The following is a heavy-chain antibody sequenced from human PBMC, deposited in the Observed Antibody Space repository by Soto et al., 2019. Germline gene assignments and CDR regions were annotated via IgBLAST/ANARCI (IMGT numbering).Heavy chain of an antibody. CDR1: GFTFSSYA. V-gene: IGHV3-23*01. Sequence: PGGSLRLSCAASGFTFSSYAMSWVRQAPGKGLEWVSAISGSGGSTYYADSVKGRFTISRDNSKNTLYLQMNSLRAEDTAVYYCAKGGSGSAARAARYYYYGMDVWGQGTTGTVAS. J-gene: IGHJ6*02. CDR3: AKGGSGSAARAARYYYYGMDV. CDR2: ISGSGGST. D-gene: IGHD2-15*01.